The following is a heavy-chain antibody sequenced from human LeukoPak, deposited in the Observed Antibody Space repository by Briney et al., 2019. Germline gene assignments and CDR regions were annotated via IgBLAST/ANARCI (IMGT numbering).Heavy chain of an antibody. J-gene: IGHJ5*02. V-gene: IGHV4-34*01. CDR1: GGSFSGYY. CDR2: INHSGST. CDR3: ARRLGHTYYYGSGSYVS. D-gene: IGHD3-10*01. Sequence: PSETLSLTCAVYGGSFSGYYWSWIRQPPGKGLEWIGEINHSGSTNYNPSLKSRVTISVDTSKNQFSLKLSSVTAADTAVYYCARRLGHTYYYGSGSYVSWGQGTLVTVSS.